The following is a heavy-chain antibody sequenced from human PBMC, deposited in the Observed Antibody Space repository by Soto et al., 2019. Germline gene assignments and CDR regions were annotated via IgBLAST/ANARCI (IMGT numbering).Heavy chain of an antibody. CDR2: INAGNGNT. CDR1: GYTFTSYA. Sequence: QVQPVQSGAEEKKPGASVKVSCKASGYTFTSYAMHWVRQAPGQRLEWMGWINAGNGNTKYSQKFQGRVTFTRDTSASTAYMELSSLRSEDTAVYYCAAGGGYTYGRGMDVWGQGTTVTVSS. D-gene: IGHD5-18*01. CDR3: AAGGGYTYGRGMDV. V-gene: IGHV1-3*05. J-gene: IGHJ6*02.